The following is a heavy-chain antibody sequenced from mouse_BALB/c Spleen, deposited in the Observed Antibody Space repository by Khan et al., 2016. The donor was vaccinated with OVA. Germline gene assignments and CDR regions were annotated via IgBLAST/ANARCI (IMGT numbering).Heavy chain of an antibody. CDR3: ARSGYFAWFTY. CDR1: GFNIKDYY. J-gene: IGHJ3*01. V-gene: IGHV14-1*02. D-gene: IGHD1-1*01. Sequence: VQLQQSGAELVRPGALVKLSCKPSGFNIKDYYIHWVKQRPEQGLEWIGWIDPEHGDPIYDPRFQGKAIITADKSSNTAYLQLSSLASEDTAVYYCARSGYFAWFTYWGQGTLVTVSA. CDR2: IDPEHGDP.